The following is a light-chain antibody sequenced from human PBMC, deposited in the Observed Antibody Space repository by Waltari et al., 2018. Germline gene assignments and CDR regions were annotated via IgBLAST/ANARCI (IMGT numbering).Light chain of an antibody. J-gene: IGLJ3*02. CDR3: QSYDNNIWL. CDR1: SGSVTGNP. CDR2: DNN. Sequence: NFMLTQSHPVSESPGRTVTLSCTRRSGSVTGNPMQWSQQRPGSAPTPVIYDNNQRPSGVPDRFSGSIDRSSNSASLTISGLKTEDEADYYCQSYDNNIWLFGGGTKVTVL. V-gene: IGLV6-57*03.